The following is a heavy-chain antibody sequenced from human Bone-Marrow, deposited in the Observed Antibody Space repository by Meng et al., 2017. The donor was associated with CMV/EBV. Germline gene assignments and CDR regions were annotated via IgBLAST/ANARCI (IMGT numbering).Heavy chain of an antibody. CDR1: GGSFSGYY. Sequence: SETLSLSCAVYGGSFSGYYWSWIRQPPGKGLEWIGEINHSGSTNYNPSLKSRVTISVDTSKNQFSLKLSSVTAADTAVYYCARDSGRDYDFWSGYLARYGMDVWGQGTTVTVSS. CDR3: ARDSGRDYDFWSGYLARYGMDV. J-gene: IGHJ6*02. CDR2: INHSGST. D-gene: IGHD3-3*01. V-gene: IGHV4-34*01.